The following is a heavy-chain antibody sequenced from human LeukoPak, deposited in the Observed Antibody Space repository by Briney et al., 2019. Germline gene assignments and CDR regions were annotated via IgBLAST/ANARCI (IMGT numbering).Heavy chain of an antibody. J-gene: IGHJ4*02. CDR1: GGSFSSYY. D-gene: IGHD3-10*01. V-gene: IGHV4-4*07. CDR3: ARDAKYYFGSRTYFFFEY. CDR2: IYTSGTT. Sequence: SETLSLTCAVYGGSFSSYYWSWIWQPAGKGLEWIGHIYTSGTTNYNPSLKSRVTMSIDTSKNQFSLKLSSVTAADTAIYYCARDAKYYFGSRTYFFFEYWGQGTLLTVSS.